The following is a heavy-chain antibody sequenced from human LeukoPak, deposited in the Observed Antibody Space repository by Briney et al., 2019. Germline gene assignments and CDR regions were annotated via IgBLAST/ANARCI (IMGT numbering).Heavy chain of an antibody. CDR3: ARGAYLGYCSSTSCYGGHNWFDP. CDR2: IYYSGST. CDR1: GGSISSYY. J-gene: IGHJ5*02. D-gene: IGHD2-2*01. V-gene: IGHV4-59*01. Sequence: SETLSLTCTVSGGSISSYYWSWIRQPPGKGLEWIGYIYYSGSTNYNPSLKSRVTISVDTSKNQFSLKLSSVTAADTAVYYCARGAYLGYCSSTSCYGGHNWFDPWGQGTLVTVSS.